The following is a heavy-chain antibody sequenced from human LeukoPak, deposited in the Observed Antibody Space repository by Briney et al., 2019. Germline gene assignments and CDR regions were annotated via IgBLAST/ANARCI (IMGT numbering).Heavy chain of an antibody. CDR1: GYTFTSYD. D-gene: IGHD3-16*01. Sequence: ASVKVSRKASGYTFTSYDINWVRQATGQGLEWMGWMNPNSGNTGYAQKFQGRVTITRNTSISTAYMELSSLRSEDTAVYYCARMRDYGYFDYWGQGTLVTVSS. J-gene: IGHJ4*02. V-gene: IGHV1-8*03. CDR2: MNPNSGNT. CDR3: ARMRDYGYFDY.